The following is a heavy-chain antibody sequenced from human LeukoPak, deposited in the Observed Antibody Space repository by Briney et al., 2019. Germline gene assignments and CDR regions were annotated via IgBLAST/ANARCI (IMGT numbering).Heavy chain of an antibody. CDR1: GFTSSIYG. CDR3: ARVAGGNGYSGGCLDF. J-gene: IGHJ4*02. D-gene: IGHD5-24*01. V-gene: IGHV3-33*01. Sequence: GTSLRLSCAASGFTSSIYGIHWGRQAPGKGRDWVAVIWDDASNEYYTDSVKGRFTISRDNSKNTVYLQMNSLRAEDTAIHYCARVAGGNGYSGGCLDFWGQGTLVTVST. CDR2: IWDDASNE.